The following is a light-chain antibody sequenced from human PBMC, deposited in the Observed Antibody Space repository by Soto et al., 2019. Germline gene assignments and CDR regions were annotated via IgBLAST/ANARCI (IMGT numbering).Light chain of an antibody. CDR1: QSVSSN. CDR2: GAS. Sequence: EVVMTQSPATLSVSPGERATLSCRASQSVSSNLAWYQQKPGQAPRLLISGASTRATGIPARFSGSGSGTEFTLTISRLQSEDFAVYYCHQYNNWPPWTFGQGTKVEIK. V-gene: IGKV3-15*01. J-gene: IGKJ1*01. CDR3: HQYNNWPPWT.